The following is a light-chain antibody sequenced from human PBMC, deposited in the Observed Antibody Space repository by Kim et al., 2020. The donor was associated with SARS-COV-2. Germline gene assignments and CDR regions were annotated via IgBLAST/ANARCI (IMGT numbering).Light chain of an antibody. CDR1: SIGGYNR. J-gene: IGLJ1*01. CDR2: EGN. CDR3: CAYAGSPYV. V-gene: IGLV2-23*01. Sequence: QSALTQPASVSGSPGQSITISCTGTSIGGYNRVSWYQQHPGKAPKLMIYEGNKGPSGVSNRFSGSNSGNTASLTISGLQAEDEADYYCCAYAGSPYVFGTGTK.